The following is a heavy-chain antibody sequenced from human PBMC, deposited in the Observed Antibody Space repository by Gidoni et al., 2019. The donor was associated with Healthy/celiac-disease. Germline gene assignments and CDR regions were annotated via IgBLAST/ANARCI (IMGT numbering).Heavy chain of an antibody. CDR1: GFTFSSYA. CDR3: ARGRYYYGSGSTPYFDY. V-gene: IGHV3-30*01. J-gene: IGHJ4*02. Sequence: QVQLVASGGGVVQPGRSLRLSCAASGFTFSSYAMHWVRQAPGKGLEWVAVISYDGSNKYYADSVKGRFTISRDNSKNTLYLQMNSLRAEDTAVYYCARGRYYYGSGSTPYFDYWGQGTLVTVSS. CDR2: ISYDGSNK. D-gene: IGHD3-10*01.